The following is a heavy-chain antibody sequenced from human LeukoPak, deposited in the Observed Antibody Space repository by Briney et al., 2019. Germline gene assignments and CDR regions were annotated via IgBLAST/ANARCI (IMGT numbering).Heavy chain of an antibody. J-gene: IGHJ4*02. V-gene: IGHV3-23*01. CDR1: GFTFSNHA. CDR3: AKYGYYENSGYYYY. CDR2: VSVSGGST. D-gene: IGHD3-22*01. Sequence: GGSLRLSCAASGFTFSNHAMSWVRQAPGKGLEWVSAVSVSGGSTNYADSVKGRFTISRDNSKNTLYLQMNSLRAEDTAVYYCAKYGYYENSGYYYYWGQGTLVTVSS.